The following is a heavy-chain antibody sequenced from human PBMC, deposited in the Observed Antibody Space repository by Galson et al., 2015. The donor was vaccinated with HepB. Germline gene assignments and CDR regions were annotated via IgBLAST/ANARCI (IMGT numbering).Heavy chain of an antibody. CDR1: GFTVTKNH. Sequence: SLRLSCAASGFTVTKNHMTWVRQAPGKGLGWLSIIYSVGTTYYADSVKGRFTISRDNSKNTLYLQMNSLRPEDTAVYYCAREPYSSGWSKRGRYFDYWGQGALVTVSS. CDR2: IYSVGTT. D-gene: IGHD6-19*01. J-gene: IGHJ4*02. V-gene: IGHV3-53*05. CDR3: AREPYSSGWSKRGRYFDY.